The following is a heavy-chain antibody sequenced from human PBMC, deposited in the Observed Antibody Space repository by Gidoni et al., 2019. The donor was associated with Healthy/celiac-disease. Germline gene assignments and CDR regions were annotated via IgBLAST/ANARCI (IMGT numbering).Heavy chain of an antibody. V-gene: IGHV4-39*01. J-gene: IGHJ3*02. CDR3: ARLSITMIVVVPLIDAFDI. Sequence: QLQLQESGPGLVKPSETLSLTCTISGGSISSSSYYWGWIRQPPGKGMEWIGSIYYSGSTYYNPSLKSRVTISVDTSKNQFSLKLSSVTAADTAVYYCARLSITMIVVVPLIDAFDIWGQGTMVTVSS. CDR1: GGSISSSSYY. D-gene: IGHD3-22*01. CDR2: IYYSGST.